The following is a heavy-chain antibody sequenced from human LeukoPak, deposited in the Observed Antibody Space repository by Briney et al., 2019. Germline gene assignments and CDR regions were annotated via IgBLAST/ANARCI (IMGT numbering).Heavy chain of an antibody. V-gene: IGHV3-53*01. Sequence: PGGSLRLSCAASGFTVSSNYMSWVRQAPGKGLEWVSVIYSGGSTYYADSVKGRFTISRDNSKNTLYLQVNSLRAEDTAVYYCARDWGLLDYYGMDVWGKGTTVTVSS. CDR1: GFTVSSNY. CDR3: ARDWGLLDYYGMDV. D-gene: IGHD3-16*01. J-gene: IGHJ6*04. CDR2: IYSGGST.